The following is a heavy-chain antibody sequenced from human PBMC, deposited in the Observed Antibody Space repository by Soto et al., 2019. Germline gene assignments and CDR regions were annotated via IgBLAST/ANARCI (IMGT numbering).Heavy chain of an antibody. Sequence: QVQLQQSGPGLVKPSQTLSLTCSVSGASISSAGYYWTWIRQHPVKGLGWIGNIYYTGSTNYNESLKSRLIISVDRSENYFSLKLSYVTAADTAVYYCARDRLGNHYYNGMDVWGQGTTVTVSS. CDR1: GASISSAGYY. CDR2: IYYTGST. CDR3: ARDRLGNHYYNGMDV. D-gene: IGHD3-10*01. J-gene: IGHJ6*02. V-gene: IGHV4-31*03.